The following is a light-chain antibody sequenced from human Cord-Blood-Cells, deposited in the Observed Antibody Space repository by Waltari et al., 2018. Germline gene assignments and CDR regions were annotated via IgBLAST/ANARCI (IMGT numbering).Light chain of an antibody. CDR1: QSISSY. J-gene: IGKJ3*01. Sequence: DIQLTQSPSSLSASVGDRVTLTCRASQSISSYLNWYQQKPGKAPKLLIYAASSLHSGVPSRFSGSGSETDFTLTISSLQPEDFATYYCQQSYSTPFTFGPGTKVDIK. CDR2: AAS. CDR3: QQSYSTPFT. V-gene: IGKV1-39*01.